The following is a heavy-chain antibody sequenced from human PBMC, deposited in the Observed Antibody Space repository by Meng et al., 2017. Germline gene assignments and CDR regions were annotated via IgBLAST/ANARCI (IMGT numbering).Heavy chain of an antibody. Sequence: QGHLVESGGGGVRPGRSLRLSCAASGFTFSSYAMHWVRQAPGKGLEWVAVISYDGSNKYYADSVKGRFTISRDNSKNTLYLQMNSLRAEDTAVYYCAREGGGNGLDYWGQGTLVTVSS. J-gene: IGHJ4*02. CDR2: ISYDGSNK. D-gene: IGHD4-23*01. CDR1: GFTFSSYA. V-gene: IGHV3-30*07. CDR3: AREGGGNGLDY.